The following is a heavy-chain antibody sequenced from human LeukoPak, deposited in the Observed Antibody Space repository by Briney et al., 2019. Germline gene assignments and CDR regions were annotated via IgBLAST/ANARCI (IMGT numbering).Heavy chain of an antibody. V-gene: IGHV3-66*01. CDR1: GITVTSNY. CDR2: IYSGDST. J-gene: IGHJ4*02. Sequence: GGSLRLSCAAPGITVTSNYMSWVRQAPGKGLEWVSVIYSGDSTCYTDSVKGRFTISRDNSKNPLYLQMNSLRAEDTAVYYCAKVGFSEMEWLLYSDHWGQGTLVTVSS. CDR3: AKVGFSEMEWLLYSDH. D-gene: IGHD3-3*01.